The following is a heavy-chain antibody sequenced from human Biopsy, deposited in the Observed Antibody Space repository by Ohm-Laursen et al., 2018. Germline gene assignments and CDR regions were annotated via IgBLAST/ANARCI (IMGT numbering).Heavy chain of an antibody. J-gene: IGHJ4*02. D-gene: IGHD7-27*01. V-gene: IGHV4-59*01. CDR1: GGSIKSYY. CDR3: ARLTGDPSY. Sequence: SETLSLTRTVSGGSIKSYYWNRIRQSPGKGLEWIGFIYYTGHTNYNPSLKSRASISVDTSKNQFSLKVISVTAADTAVYYCARLTGDPSYWGQGILVAVSS. CDR2: IYYTGHT.